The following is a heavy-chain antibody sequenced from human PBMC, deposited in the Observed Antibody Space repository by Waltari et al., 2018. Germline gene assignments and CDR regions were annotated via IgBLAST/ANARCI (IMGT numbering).Heavy chain of an antibody. Sequence: QVQLQESGPGLVKPSETLSLTCAVSGYSISSGYYWGWIRQPPGKGLEWIGSIYHSGSTYYNPSLKSRVTISVDTSKNQFSLKLSSVTAADTAVYYCARTSSGWSGGPWYFDLWGRGTLVTVSS. J-gene: IGHJ2*01. CDR1: GYSISSGYY. CDR2: IYHSGST. CDR3: ARTSSGWSGGPWYFDL. V-gene: IGHV4-38-2*01. D-gene: IGHD6-19*01.